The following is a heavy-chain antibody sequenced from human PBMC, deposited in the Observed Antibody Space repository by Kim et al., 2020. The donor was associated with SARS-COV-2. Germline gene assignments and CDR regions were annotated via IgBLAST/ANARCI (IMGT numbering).Heavy chain of an antibody. CDR1: GGTFSSYA. CDR3: ARDGCSSTSCHLGGYYGMNV. V-gene: IGHV1-69*13. D-gene: IGHD2-2*01. Sequence: SVKVSCKASGGTFSSYAISWVRQAPGQGLEWMGGIIPIFGTANYAQKFQGRVTITADESTSTAYMELSSLRSEDTAVYYCARDGCSSTSCHLGGYYGMNVWDRGTTITVSS. CDR2: IIPIFGTA. J-gene: IGHJ6*02.